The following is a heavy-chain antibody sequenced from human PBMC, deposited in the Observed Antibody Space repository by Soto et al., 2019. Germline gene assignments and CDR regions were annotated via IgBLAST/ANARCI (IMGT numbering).Heavy chain of an antibody. CDR3: VRDGTKTLRDWFDP. D-gene: IGHD1-1*01. CDR2: IYATGTT. V-gene: IGHV4-4*07. CDR1: GASISGLY. Sequence: SETLSLTCTVSGASISGLYWSWIRKSAGKGLEWIGRIYATGTTDYNPSLKSRVMMSVDTSKKQFSLKLRSVTAADTAVYYCVRDGTKTLRDWFDPWGQGISVTVSS. J-gene: IGHJ5*02.